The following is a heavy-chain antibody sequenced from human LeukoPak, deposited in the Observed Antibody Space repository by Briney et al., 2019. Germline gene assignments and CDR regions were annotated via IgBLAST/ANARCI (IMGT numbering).Heavy chain of an antibody. J-gene: IGHJ4*02. CDR3: ATETGNFYFYS. Sequence: ASVKVSRKVSGYTLTELSLHWVRQAPGKGLEWMGGFDPEDDEIIYAQRFQGRVTMTEDASTDTAYMELRSLRSGDTAVYYCATETGNFYFYSWGQGTLVTVSS. D-gene: IGHD1-7*01. CDR1: GYTLTELS. V-gene: IGHV1-24*01. CDR2: FDPEDDEI.